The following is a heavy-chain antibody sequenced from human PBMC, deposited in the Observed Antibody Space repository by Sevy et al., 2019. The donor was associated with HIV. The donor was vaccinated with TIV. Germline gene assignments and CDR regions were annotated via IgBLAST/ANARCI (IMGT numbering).Heavy chain of an antibody. CDR3: ARDSAITGNDYYYYYGMDV. V-gene: IGHV4-38-2*02. CDR2: IYHSGST. J-gene: IGHJ6*02. CDR1: GYSISSGYY. Sequence: ETLSLTCAVSGYSISSGYYWGWIRQPPGKGLEWIGSIYHSGSTYYNPSLKSRVTISVDTSKNQFSLKLSSVTAADTAVYYCARDSAITGNDYYYYYGMDVWGQGTTVTVSS. D-gene: IGHD1-20*01.